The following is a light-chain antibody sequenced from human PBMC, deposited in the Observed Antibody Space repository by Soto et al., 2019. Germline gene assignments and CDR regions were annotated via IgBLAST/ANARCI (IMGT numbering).Light chain of an antibody. CDR2: DAS. J-gene: IGKJ4*01. CDR1: QSVSTN. Sequence: VMTQSPGTLSVSPGETATLSCGTSQSVSTNLAWYQQKPGQPPRLLIYDASTRATGIPARFRGSGSGTEFTLTISYLRPEDFAVYYCQQYNNWPPELTFGGGTKVDIK. V-gene: IGKV3D-15*01. CDR3: QQYNNWPPELT.